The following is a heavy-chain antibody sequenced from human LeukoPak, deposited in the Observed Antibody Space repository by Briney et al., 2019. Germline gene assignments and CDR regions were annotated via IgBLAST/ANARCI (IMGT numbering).Heavy chain of an antibody. CDR2: IYPGDSDT. Sequence: GESLKISCKGSGYSFTTYWIGWVRQMPGKGLEWMGIIYPGDSDTRYSPSFQGQVTISADKSISTAYLQWSRLKASDTAIYYCARHRWSAGEGDYWGQGTLVTVSS. J-gene: IGHJ4*02. D-gene: IGHD4-23*01. V-gene: IGHV5-51*01. CDR1: GYSFTTYW. CDR3: ARHRWSAGEGDY.